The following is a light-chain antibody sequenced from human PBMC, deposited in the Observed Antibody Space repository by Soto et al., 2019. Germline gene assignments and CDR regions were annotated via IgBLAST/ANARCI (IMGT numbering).Light chain of an antibody. V-gene: IGLV2-18*02. J-gene: IGLJ2*01. Sequence: QSALTQPPSVSGSPGQSVTISCTGTSGDVGNYNRVSWYRQSPGTAPKLMIYDVSNRPAGVADRFSGPKSGNTASLAISGLQGEYEAEYYCSSYTTTWTLFGGGTKLPVL. CDR2: DVS. CDR1: SGDVGNYNR. CDR3: SSYTTTWTL.